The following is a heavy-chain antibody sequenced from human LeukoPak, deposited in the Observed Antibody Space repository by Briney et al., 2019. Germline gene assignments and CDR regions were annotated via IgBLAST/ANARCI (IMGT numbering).Heavy chain of an antibody. CDR2: IYYSGYT. CDR3: ARTNDILTGYYTIFDY. CDR1: GGSISSYY. V-gene: IGHV4-59*12. J-gene: IGHJ4*02. Sequence: SETLSLTCTVSGGSISSYYWSWLRQPPGKGLEWIGDIYYSGYTNYNPSLKSRVTKSVDTSKNQFSLKLSSVTAADTAVYYCARTNDILTGYYTIFDYWGQGTLVTVSS. D-gene: IGHD3-9*01.